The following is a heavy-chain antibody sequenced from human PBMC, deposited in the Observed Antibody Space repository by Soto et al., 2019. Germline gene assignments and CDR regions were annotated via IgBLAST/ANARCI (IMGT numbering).Heavy chain of an antibody. Sequence: PGESLKISSQASGYSFTASWITWVRQMPGEGLEWMATIDPSDSYVDYSPSFRGHVTFSVDRSITTVYLQWNSLKASDTAMYFCTRLASSSFYHFDFWGQGTLVTVSS. CDR3: TRLASSSFYHFDF. D-gene: IGHD2-2*01. V-gene: IGHV5-10-1*01. CDR2: IDPSDSYV. J-gene: IGHJ4*02. CDR1: GYSFTASW.